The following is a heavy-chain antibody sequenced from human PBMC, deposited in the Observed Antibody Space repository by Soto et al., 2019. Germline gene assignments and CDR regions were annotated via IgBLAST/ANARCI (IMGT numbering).Heavy chain of an antibody. CDR3: AKSRSSWYASYFDY. D-gene: IGHD6-13*01. Sequence: PGGSLRLSCAASGLTFNTFAMSWVRQAPGKGLDWVSTISETGSNTYHADPVKGRFTISRDNSKNTLYLQVNSLRAEDTAVYYCAKSRSSWYASYFDYWGQGTLVTVSS. CDR1: GLTFNTFA. CDR2: ISETGSNT. J-gene: IGHJ4*02. V-gene: IGHV3-23*01.